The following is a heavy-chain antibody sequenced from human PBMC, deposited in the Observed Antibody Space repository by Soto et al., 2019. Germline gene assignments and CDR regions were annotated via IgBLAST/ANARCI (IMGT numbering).Heavy chain of an antibody. V-gene: IGHV1-69*13. J-gene: IGHJ4*02. CDR1: GGTFSTYA. Sequence: ASVKVSCKASGGTFSTYAINWVRQAPGQGLEWMGGIVPIFGTANYAQNFQGRVTITADESTSTAYMDLSSLRSDDTAVYYCATSGHSWFGELLPPFDYWGRGTLVTVSS. CDR2: IVPIFGTA. D-gene: IGHD3-10*01. CDR3: ATSGHSWFGELLPPFDY.